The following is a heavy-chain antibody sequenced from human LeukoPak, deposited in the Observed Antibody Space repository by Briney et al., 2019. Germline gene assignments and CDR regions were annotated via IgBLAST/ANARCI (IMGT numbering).Heavy chain of an antibody. D-gene: IGHD5-18*01. CDR1: GGSIGSYY. V-gene: IGHV4-59*01. CDR2: ILYGGST. Sequence: SETLSLTCTVSGGSIGSYYWSWIRQPPGKGLEWIGYILYGGSTNYNPSLKSRVTISVDTSENQFSLTLSSVTAADTAVYYCARSGYTYGPRINFDFWGQGTLVTVSS. CDR3: ARSGYTYGPRINFDF. J-gene: IGHJ4*02.